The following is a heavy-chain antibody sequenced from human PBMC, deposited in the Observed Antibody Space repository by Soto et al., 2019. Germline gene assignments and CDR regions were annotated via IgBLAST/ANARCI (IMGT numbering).Heavy chain of an antibody. Sequence: GGSLRLSCAASGFTFGSYSMHWVRQAPGKGLEWVSYISSSSSTIYYADSVKGRFTISRDNAKNSLYLQMNSLRAEDTAVYYCARDVPPGYWGQGTLVTVSS. CDR1: GFTFGSYS. CDR2: ISSSSSTI. CDR3: ARDVPPGY. J-gene: IGHJ4*02. V-gene: IGHV3-48*01.